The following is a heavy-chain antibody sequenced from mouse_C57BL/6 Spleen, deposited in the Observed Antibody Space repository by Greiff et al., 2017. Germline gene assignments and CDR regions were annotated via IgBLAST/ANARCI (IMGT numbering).Heavy chain of an antibody. J-gene: IGHJ3*01. CDR2: INPNNGGT. CDR1: GYTFTDYY. V-gene: IGHV1-26*01. Sequence: VQLQQSGPELVKPGASVKISCKASGYTFTDYYMNWVKQSHGKSLEWIGDINPNNGGTSYNQKFKGKATLTVDKSSSTAYMELRSLTSEDSAVYYCARRGTYYYGPWFAYWGQGTLVTVSA. D-gene: IGHD1-1*01. CDR3: ARRGTYYYGPWFAY.